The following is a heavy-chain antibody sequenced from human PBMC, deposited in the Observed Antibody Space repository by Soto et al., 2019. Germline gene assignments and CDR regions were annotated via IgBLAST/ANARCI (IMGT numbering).Heavy chain of an antibody. CDR3: ARGYCSSTRFYIGPNDY. CDR2: TYYRSKWYN. D-gene: IGHD2-2*02. J-gene: IGHJ4*02. Sequence: SQTLSLTCAISGDSVSSNSAACNWIRQSPSRGLEWLGRTYYRSKWYNDYAVSVKSRITINPDTSKNQISLQLTSVTPEDTAVYYCARGYCSSTRFYIGPNDYWGQGTLVTVSS. V-gene: IGHV6-1*01. CDR1: GDSVSSNSAA.